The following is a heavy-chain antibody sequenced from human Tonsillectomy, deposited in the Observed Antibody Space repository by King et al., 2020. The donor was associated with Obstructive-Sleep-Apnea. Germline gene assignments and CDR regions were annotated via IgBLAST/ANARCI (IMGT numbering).Heavy chain of an antibody. CDR2: IIPILDTT. Sequence: QLVQSGAEVKKPGSSVKVSCKASGGTLNIYAMSWVRQAPGQGLEWMGGIIPILDTTKHAQKFQGRVTITADKSTSTAYMELSSLTSGDTAVYYCAGDTSFNGNNYHYYGLDVWGQGTTVIVSS. J-gene: IGHJ6*02. D-gene: IGHD5-24*01. CDR1: GGTLNIYA. CDR3: AGDTSFNGNNYHYYGLDV. V-gene: IGHV1-69*10.